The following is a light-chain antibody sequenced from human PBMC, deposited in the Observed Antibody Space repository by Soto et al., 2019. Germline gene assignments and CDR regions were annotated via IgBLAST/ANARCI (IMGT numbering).Light chain of an antibody. CDR3: QQRRDWPRGFT. V-gene: IGKV3-11*01. Sequence: EVVMTQSPATLSLSPGESATLSCRANQSISTYLAWYQQKPGQAPRLIIFDASNRATGIPARFRGSGSGTDFTLTISSLETEDFANYYCQQRRDWPRGFTFGQGTTLEIK. J-gene: IGKJ2*01. CDR1: QSISTY. CDR2: DAS.